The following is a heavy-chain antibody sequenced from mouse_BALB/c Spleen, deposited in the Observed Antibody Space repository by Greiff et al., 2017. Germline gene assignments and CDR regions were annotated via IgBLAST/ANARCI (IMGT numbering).Heavy chain of an antibody. CDR1: GFSLTSYG. CDR2: IWSDGST. Sequence: VKLMESGPDLVAPSQSLSITCTVSGFSLTSYGVHWVRQPPGKGLEWLVVIWSDGSTTDNSALKSRLSISKDNSKSQVFLKMNSLQTDDTAMYYCARNFYDYDRYYSMDYWGQGTSGTVSS. J-gene: IGHJ4*01. D-gene: IGHD2-4*01. V-gene: IGHV2-6-2*01. CDR3: ARNFYDYDRYYSMDY.